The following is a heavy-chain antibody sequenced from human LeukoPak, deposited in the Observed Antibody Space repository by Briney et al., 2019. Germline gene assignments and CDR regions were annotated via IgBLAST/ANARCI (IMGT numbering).Heavy chain of an antibody. J-gene: IGHJ4*02. V-gene: IGHV4-59*01. CDR3: ARGPDIVSGVDY. Sequence: SETLSLTCTASGGSISSYYWSWIRQPPGKGLGWIGYIYYSGSTNYNPSLKSRVTISVDTSNNQFSLKLSSVTAADTAVYYCARGPDIVSGVDYWGQGTLVTVSS. D-gene: IGHD2-15*01. CDR2: IYYSGST. CDR1: GGSISSYY.